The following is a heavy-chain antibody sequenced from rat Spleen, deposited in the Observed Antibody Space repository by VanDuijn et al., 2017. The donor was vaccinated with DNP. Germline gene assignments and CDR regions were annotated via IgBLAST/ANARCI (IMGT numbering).Heavy chain of an antibody. CDR2: ISYDGDST. D-gene: IGHD1-12*03. CDR1: GFTFSDYN. CDR3: AIEGHYDGYYH. Sequence: EVQLVDSGGGLVQPGRSLKLSCAASGFTFSDYNMAWVRQAPKKGLEWVATISYDGDSTYYRDSVKGRFTISRDNARSTLYLQMDSLRSEDTATYYCAIEGHYDGYYHWGQGVMVTVSS. J-gene: IGHJ2*01. V-gene: IGHV5-7*01.